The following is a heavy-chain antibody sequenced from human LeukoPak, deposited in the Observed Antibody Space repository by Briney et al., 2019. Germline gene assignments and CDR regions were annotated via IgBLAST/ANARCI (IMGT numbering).Heavy chain of an antibody. D-gene: IGHD6-13*01. CDR3: ARSSIAATGNFQY. CDR1: GFTFDDYF. CDR2: ISSAGTFT. J-gene: IGHJ4*02. Sequence: GGSLRLSCTASGFTFDDYFMNWIRQIPGKGLKWVSYISSAGTFTSYAESVKGRFTISRDNAKFSLHLQMNSLRAEDTAVYYCARSSIAATGNFQYWGQGTLVTVSS. V-gene: IGHV3-11*06.